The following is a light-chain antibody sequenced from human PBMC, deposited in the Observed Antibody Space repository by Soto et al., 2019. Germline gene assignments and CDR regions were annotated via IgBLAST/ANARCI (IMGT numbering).Light chain of an antibody. CDR1: QSVTSSD. Sequence: EIVFTQSPGTLSLSPGERATLSCRASQSVTSSDLAWYQQKPGQAPRLLISGASSRATGIPDRFSGSGSGTDFTLTISRLEPEDFAVYYCQQYGSSPGTFGQGTKVDIK. CDR3: QQYGSSPGT. V-gene: IGKV3-20*01. CDR2: GAS. J-gene: IGKJ1*01.